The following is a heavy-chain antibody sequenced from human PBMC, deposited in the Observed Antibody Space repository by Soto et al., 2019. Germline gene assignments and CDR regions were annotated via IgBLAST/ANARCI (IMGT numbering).Heavy chain of an antibody. Sequence: GGSLRLSCAASGFTFSSYDMHWVRQATGKGLEWVSAIGTAGDTYYPGSVKGRFTISRENAKNSLYLQMNSLRAGDTAVYYCARGSLWFGELLSPPFDDWGQGTRVTVSS. CDR3: ARGSLWFGELLSPPFDD. V-gene: IGHV3-13*01. D-gene: IGHD3-10*01. CDR1: GFTFSSYD. CDR2: IGTAGDT. J-gene: IGHJ4*02.